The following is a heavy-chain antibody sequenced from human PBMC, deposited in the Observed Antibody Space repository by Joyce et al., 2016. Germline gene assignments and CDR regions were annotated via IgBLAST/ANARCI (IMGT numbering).Heavy chain of an antibody. CDR1: GFNFINYG. J-gene: IGHJ6*02. CDR2: ISDGGIE. D-gene: IGHD2-21*01. Sequence: EVQLLESGGELVQIGGSLRLSCAASGFNFINYGMNWVCQAPGKGLEWVSSISDGGIEQYAESVRGRFAVSRDNSRKTLFLQMNSLRVDDTATYYCAKDSIAVVIAAANNYGMDVWGQGTTVTVSS. V-gene: IGHV3-23*01. CDR3: AKDSIAVVIAAANNYGMDV.